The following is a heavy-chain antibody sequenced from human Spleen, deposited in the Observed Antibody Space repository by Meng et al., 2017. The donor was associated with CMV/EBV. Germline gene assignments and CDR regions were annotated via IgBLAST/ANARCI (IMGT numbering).Heavy chain of an antibody. J-gene: IGHJ4*02. CDR1: GGSISSSSYY. Sequence: SETLSLTCTVSGGSISSSSYYWGWIRQPPGKGLEWIGSIYYSRSTYYNPSLKSRVTISVDTSKNQFSLKLSSVTAADTAVYYCARSWYSVEWYYFDYWGQGTLVTVSS. CDR3: ARSWYSVEWYYFDY. D-gene: IGHD1-26*01. CDR2: IYYSRST. V-gene: IGHV4-39*07.